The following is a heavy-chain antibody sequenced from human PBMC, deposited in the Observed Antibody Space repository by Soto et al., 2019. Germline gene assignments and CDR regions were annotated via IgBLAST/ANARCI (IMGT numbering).Heavy chain of an antibody. D-gene: IGHD3-22*01. Sequence: ASVKVSCKASGYTFTSYGISWVRQAPGQGLEWMGWISAYNGNTNYAQKLQGRVTMTTDTSTSTAYMELRSLRSDDTAVYYCARVTYYYDSSGSSTFDYWGQGTLVTVSS. V-gene: IGHV1-18*01. CDR1: GYTFTSYG. CDR3: ARVTYYYDSSGSSTFDY. J-gene: IGHJ4*02. CDR2: ISAYNGNT.